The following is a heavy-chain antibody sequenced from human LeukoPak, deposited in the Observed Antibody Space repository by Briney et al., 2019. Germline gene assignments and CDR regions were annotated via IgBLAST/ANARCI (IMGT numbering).Heavy chain of an antibody. CDR3: ARGMEPYYYMDV. Sequence: GASVKVSCKASGGTFSSYAISWVRQAPGQGLERMGWINPNSGGTNYAQKFQGRVTMTRDTSISTAYMELSRLRSDDTAVYYCARGMEPYYYMDVWGKGTTVTVSS. D-gene: IGHD1-26*01. V-gene: IGHV1-2*02. CDR2: INPNSGGT. J-gene: IGHJ6*03. CDR1: GGTFSSYA.